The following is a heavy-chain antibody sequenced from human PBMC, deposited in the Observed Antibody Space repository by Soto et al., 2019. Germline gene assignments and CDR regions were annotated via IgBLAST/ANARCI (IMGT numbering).Heavy chain of an antibody. Sequence: PGGSLRLSCAASGFTFSNYWMSWVRQAPGKGLEWVANMNQDGSETYYVDSVKGRFTISRDNSKNTLYLQMNSLRAEDTAVYYCAKDAPPYSLTAYWGQGTLVTVSS. CDR1: GFTFSNYW. CDR2: MNQDGSET. CDR3: AKDAPPYSLTAY. J-gene: IGHJ4*02. V-gene: IGHV3-7*01. D-gene: IGHD2-21*01.